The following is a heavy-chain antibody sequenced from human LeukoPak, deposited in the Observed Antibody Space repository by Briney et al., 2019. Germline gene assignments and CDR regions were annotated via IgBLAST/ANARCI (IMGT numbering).Heavy chain of an antibody. Sequence: EASVKVSCKASGYTFTRYDINWVRQATGQGLEWMGWMNPNSGNTGYAQKFRGRVTMTRNTSISTAYMELSSLRSEDTAVYYCARGVLDILTRSPPVYYYYMDVWGKGTTVTISS. CDR3: ARGVLDILTRSPPVYYYYMDV. D-gene: IGHD3-9*01. J-gene: IGHJ6*03. V-gene: IGHV1-8*01. CDR1: GYTFTRYD. CDR2: MNPNSGNT.